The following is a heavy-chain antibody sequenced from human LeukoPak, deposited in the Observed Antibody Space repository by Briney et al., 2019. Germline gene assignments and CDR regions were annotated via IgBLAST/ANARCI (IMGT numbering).Heavy chain of an antibody. CDR2: IYYSGST. J-gene: IGHJ5*02. Sequence: PSETLSLTCTGSGGSISSYYWSWIRQPPGKGLEWIGYIYYSGSTNYNPSLKSRVTISVDTSKNQFFLKLCSVTAADTAVYYCARAVSSSWYGNWFDPWGQGTLVTVSS. CDR3: ARAVSSSWYGNWFDP. D-gene: IGHD6-13*01. CDR1: GGSISSYY. V-gene: IGHV4-59*01.